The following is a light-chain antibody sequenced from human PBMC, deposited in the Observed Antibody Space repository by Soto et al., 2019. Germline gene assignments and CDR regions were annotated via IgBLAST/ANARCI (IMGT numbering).Light chain of an antibody. CDR1: QSVSSSY. CDR3: QQFDSSPRT. J-gene: IGKJ1*01. V-gene: IGKV3-20*01. CDR2: GAS. Sequence: EIVLTQSPGTLSLSPGERATLSCRASQSVSSSYLAWYQQKPGQAPRLLIYGASSRATGIPDRFNGSGYGRDFPLTISRLEPEDFEVYYCQQFDSSPRTFGPGTKGEIK.